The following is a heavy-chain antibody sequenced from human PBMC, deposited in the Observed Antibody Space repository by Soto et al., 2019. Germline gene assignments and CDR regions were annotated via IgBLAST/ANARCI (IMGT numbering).Heavy chain of an antibody. V-gene: IGHV1-69*06. Sequence: SVKVSCKASGGTFSSYAISWLRQAPGQGLEWMGGIIPIFGTANYAQKFQGRVTITADKSTSTAYMELSSLRSEDTAVYYCARDSSGYSYGYYYYGMDVWGQGTTVTVSS. CDR3: ARDSSGYSYGYYYYGMDV. CDR2: IIPIFGTA. D-gene: IGHD5-18*01. CDR1: GGTFSSYA. J-gene: IGHJ6*02.